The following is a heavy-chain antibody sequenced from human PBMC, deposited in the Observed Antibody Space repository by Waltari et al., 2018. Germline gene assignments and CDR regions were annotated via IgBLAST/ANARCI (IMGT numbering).Heavy chain of an antibody. J-gene: IGHJ6*02. Sequence: QVQLVQSGAEVKKPGASVKVSCKASGYTFTGYYMHWVRQAPGQGLEWMGWINPNSGGTNYAQKFQGRVTRTRDTSISTAYMELSRLRSNDTAVYYCARGKRFLGLGGYGMDVWGQGTTVTVSS. CDR2: INPNSGGT. V-gene: IGHV1-2*02. CDR3: ARGKRFLGLGGYGMDV. CDR1: GYTFTGYY. D-gene: IGHD3-3*01.